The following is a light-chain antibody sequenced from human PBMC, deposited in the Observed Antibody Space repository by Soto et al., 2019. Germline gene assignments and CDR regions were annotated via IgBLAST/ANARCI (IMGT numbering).Light chain of an antibody. J-gene: IGKJ1*01. Sequence: DIQMTQSPSTLSASVGDRVTITCRASQSISSWLAWYQQKPGKAPKLLIYKASSLESGVPSRFSGSVYGTEFTLTISSLLPDDFAIYNCQQYNSYWTFGQGTKVEIK. CDR2: KAS. V-gene: IGKV1-5*03. CDR3: QQYNSYWT. CDR1: QSISSW.